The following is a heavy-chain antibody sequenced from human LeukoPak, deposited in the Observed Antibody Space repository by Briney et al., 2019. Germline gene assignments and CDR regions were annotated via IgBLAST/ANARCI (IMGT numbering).Heavy chain of an antibody. V-gene: IGHV3-21*01. J-gene: IGHJ4*02. CDR3: AREYTAMAYDY. Sequence: GESLRLSCVASGFAFSDDSMNWVRQPPGKGLEWVSSISSTSTYIYYADSVKGRFTISRDNARNSLFLQMNNLRVDDSAVYYCAREYTAMAYDYWGQGNLVTVSS. CDR1: GFAFSDDS. CDR2: ISSTSTYI. D-gene: IGHD5-18*01.